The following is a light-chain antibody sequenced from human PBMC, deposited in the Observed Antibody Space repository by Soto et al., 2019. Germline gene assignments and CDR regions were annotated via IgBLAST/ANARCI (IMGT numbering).Light chain of an antibody. Sequence: QSVLTQPPSASETPGQRVTISCSGSSSNIGINTVEWFQQLPGTAPNLLIYNNNQRPSAVPDRFSGSKSGTSAALAISGLQSEDDSDYYCAAWDDSLNGYVFGTGTKVTVL. CDR1: SSNIGINT. J-gene: IGLJ1*01. V-gene: IGLV1-44*01. CDR2: NNN. CDR3: AAWDDSLNGYV.